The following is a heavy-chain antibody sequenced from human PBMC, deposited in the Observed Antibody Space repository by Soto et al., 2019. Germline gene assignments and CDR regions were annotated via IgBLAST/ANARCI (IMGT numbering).Heavy chain of an antibody. D-gene: IGHD3-10*01. CDR2: IYWDDDK. CDR1: GFSLSTSGVG. V-gene: IGHV2-5*02. CDR3: AHRPAYGSWSHQPRFDY. Sequence: QITLKESGPTLVKPTQTLTLTCTFSGFSLSTSGVGVGWIRQPPGKALEWLALIYWDDDKRYSTSLKSRLTITKDTSKNQVVLTMTNMYPVDTSTYYCAHRPAYGSWSHQPRFDYWGQGTLVTVSS. J-gene: IGHJ4*02.